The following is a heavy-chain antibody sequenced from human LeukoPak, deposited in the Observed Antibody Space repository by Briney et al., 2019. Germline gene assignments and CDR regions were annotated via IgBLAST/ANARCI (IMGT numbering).Heavy chain of an antibody. D-gene: IGHD6-13*01. V-gene: IGHV4-4*02. CDR1: GGSISSGNW. CDR2: SYHSGST. J-gene: IGHJ5*02. Sequence: SGTLSLTCVVSGGSISSGNWWSWVRQPPGKGLEWIGESYHSGSTTYNPSLKSRVTISVDKSKNQFSLKVSSVTAADTAVYYCARGLAAAGADWFDPWGQGTLVTVSS. CDR3: ARGLAAAGADWFDP.